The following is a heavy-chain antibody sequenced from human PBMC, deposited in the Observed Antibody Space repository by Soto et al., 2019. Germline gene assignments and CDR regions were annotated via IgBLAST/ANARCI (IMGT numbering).Heavy chain of an antibody. CDR1: GDSISGSPYY. J-gene: IGHJ4*02. D-gene: IGHD6-13*01. CDR2: IFYDGYT. Sequence: QVQLQESGPGLVMPSETLSLTCTVSGDSISGSPYYWGWIRQPPGKRLGWIGSIFYDGYTVYNPSLKSRVTISVDTSKNQFSLKLTSVAAADTATYFCARLQTAVPHYWGQGILVTVSS. V-gene: IGHV4-39*01. CDR3: ARLQTAVPHY.